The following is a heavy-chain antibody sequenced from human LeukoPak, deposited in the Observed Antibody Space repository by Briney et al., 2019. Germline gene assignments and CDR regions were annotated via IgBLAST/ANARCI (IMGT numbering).Heavy chain of an antibody. Sequence: SETLSLTCTVSGGSISSSSYYWGWIRQPPGKGLEWIGYIQNSGSTYYNPSLKSRVTISVDRSKNQLSLKLSSVTAADTAVYYCARGGTTYEENWFDPWGQGTLVTVSS. V-gene: IGHV4-39*07. CDR2: IQNSGST. CDR3: ARGGTTYEENWFDP. D-gene: IGHD3-16*01. CDR1: GGSISSSSYY. J-gene: IGHJ5*02.